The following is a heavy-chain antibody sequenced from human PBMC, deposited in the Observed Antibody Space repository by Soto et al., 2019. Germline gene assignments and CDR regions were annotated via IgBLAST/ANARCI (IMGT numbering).Heavy chain of an antibody. Sequence: GASVKDSCKASGYTFTSYGISWVRQAPGQGLEWMGWISAYNGNTNYAQKLQGRVTMTTDTSTSTAYMELRSLRSDDTAVYYCAREGMWYSSGWYLDYWGQGTLVTVSS. V-gene: IGHV1-18*01. CDR2: ISAYNGNT. D-gene: IGHD6-19*01. CDR1: GYTFTSYG. CDR3: AREGMWYSSGWYLDY. J-gene: IGHJ4*02.